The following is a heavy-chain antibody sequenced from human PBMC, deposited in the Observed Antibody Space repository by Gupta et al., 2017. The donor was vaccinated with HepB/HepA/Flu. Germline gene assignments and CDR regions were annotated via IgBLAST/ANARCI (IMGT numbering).Heavy chain of an antibody. CDR2: IYCCGSI. CDR3: ARGANSRRWTYNQDYSDV. Sequence: EVQLVASGGGLVQPGGSLSLSCVASGFSVPTAYMTWIRQCPGKGLDWVSGIYCCGSIASADSVKGRFNISRDESKDTLFLQMNSLKVEDTALYFGARGANSRRWTYNQDYSDVWGKGTTGTVSS. CDR1: GFSVPTAY. J-gene: IGHJ6*03. V-gene: IGHV3-53*01. D-gene: IGHD5-24*01.